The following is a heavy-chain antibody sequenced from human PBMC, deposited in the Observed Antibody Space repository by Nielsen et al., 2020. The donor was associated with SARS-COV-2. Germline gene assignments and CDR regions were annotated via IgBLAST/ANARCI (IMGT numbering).Heavy chain of an antibody. J-gene: IGHJ6*02. CDR3: ARGPVYYYYYGMDV. V-gene: IGHV3-48*01. Sequence: GESLKISCAASGFTFSSYSMNWVRQAPGKGLEWVSYISSSSTIYYADSVKGRFTISRDNAKNSLYLQMNSLRAEDTAVYYCARGPVYYYYYGMDVWGQGTTVTVSS. CDR2: ISSSSTI. CDR1: GFTFSSYS.